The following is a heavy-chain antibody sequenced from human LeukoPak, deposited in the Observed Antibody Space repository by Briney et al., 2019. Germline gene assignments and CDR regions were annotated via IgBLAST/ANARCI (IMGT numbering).Heavy chain of an antibody. J-gene: IGHJ4*02. CDR2: VNSDGSIT. D-gene: IGHD3/OR15-3a*01. V-gene: IGHV3-74*01. CDR3: ARGHVDLMDH. CDR1: GFTFRSYW. Sequence: AGSLRLSCAVSGFTFRSYWTHWVRQAPGKGLVWVSRVNSDGSITNYADSVKGRLTISRDNAKSTVYLQMNSLRADDTAVYYCARGHVDLMDHWGQGTLVTVSS.